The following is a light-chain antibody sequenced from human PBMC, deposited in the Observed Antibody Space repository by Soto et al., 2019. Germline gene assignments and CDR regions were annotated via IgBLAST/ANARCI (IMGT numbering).Light chain of an antibody. V-gene: IGLV2-11*01. CDR3: CSYVGNYSWL. J-gene: IGLJ2*01. Sequence: QSALTQPRSVSGSPGQSVTISCTGTRSDVGGYHYVSWFQQHPDKAPKLIIYDVTKRPSGVPDRFSGSKSGNTASLTISGLQAEDEADYYCCSYVGNYSWLFGGGTKVTVL. CDR2: DVT. CDR1: RSDVGGYHY.